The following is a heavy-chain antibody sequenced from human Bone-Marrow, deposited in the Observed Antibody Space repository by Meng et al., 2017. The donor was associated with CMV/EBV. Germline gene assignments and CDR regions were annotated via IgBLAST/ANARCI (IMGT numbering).Heavy chain of an antibody. Sequence: GESLKISCAASTFTFSSYAMHWVRQAPGKGLEWVAVISYDGSNKYYADSVKGRFTISRDNSKNTLYLQMNSLRAEDTAVYYCAREGRGYSYGSGDYWGQGTLVTVSS. J-gene: IGHJ4*02. CDR3: AREGRGYSYGSGDY. CDR2: ISYDGSNK. CDR1: TFTFSSYA. V-gene: IGHV3-30*04. D-gene: IGHD5-18*01.